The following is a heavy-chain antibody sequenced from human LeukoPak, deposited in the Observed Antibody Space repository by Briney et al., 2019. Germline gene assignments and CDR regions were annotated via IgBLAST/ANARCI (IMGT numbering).Heavy chain of an antibody. Sequence: SETLSLTCTVSGGSISSYYWSWIRQSPGKGLEWIGNIDYSGSTIYNPALKTRVTMSVDTSKNQFSLSLTSVTAADTAVYYCAREAKLTGYFGGLGFNYWGQGILVTVSS. CDR1: GGSISSYY. V-gene: IGHV4-59*01. CDR3: AREAKLTGYFGGLGFNY. D-gene: IGHD6-19*01. CDR2: IDYSGST. J-gene: IGHJ4*02.